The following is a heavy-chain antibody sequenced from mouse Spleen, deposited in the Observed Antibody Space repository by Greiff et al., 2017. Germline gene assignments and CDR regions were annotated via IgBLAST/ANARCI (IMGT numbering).Heavy chain of an antibody. Sequence: VKLQQPGAELVMPGASVKLSCKASGYTFTSYWMHWVKQRPGQGLEWIGEIDPSDSYTNYNQKFKGKATLTVDKSSSTAYMQLSSLTSEDSAVYYCARQLRPLDYWGQGTTLTVSS. J-gene: IGHJ2*01. CDR3: ARQLRPLDY. V-gene: IGHV1-69*01. CDR1: GYTFTSYW. D-gene: IGHD3-2*02. CDR2: IDPSDSYT.